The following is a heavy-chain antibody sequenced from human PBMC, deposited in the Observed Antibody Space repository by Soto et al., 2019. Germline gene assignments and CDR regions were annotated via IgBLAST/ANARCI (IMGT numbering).Heavy chain of an antibody. V-gene: IGHV3-49*03. CDR3: ILEGDDYGDYDFDY. CDR1: GFTFGDYA. D-gene: IGHD4-17*01. J-gene: IGHJ4*02. Sequence: GGSLRLSCTASGFTFGDYAMSWFRQAPGKGLEWVGFIRSKDYGGTTEYAASVKGRFTISRDDSKSIAYLQMNSLKTEDTAVYYCILEGDDYGDYDFDYWGQGTLVTVSS. CDR2: IRSKDYGGTT.